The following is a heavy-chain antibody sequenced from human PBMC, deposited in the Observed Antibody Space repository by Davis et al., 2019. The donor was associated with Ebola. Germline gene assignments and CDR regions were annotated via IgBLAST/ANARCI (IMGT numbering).Heavy chain of an antibody. J-gene: IGHJ6*02. V-gene: IGHV1-2*04. CDR2: INPNSGGT. D-gene: IGHD2-8*01. CDR3: ARSVVREYAIMFRDYYYGMDV. CDR1: GYTFTGYY. Sequence: ASVKVSCKASGYTFTGYYMHWVRQAPGQGLEWMGWINPNSGGTNYAQKFQGWVTMTRDTSISTAYMELSRLRSDDTAVYYCARSVVREYAIMFRDYYYGMDVWGQGTTVTVSS.